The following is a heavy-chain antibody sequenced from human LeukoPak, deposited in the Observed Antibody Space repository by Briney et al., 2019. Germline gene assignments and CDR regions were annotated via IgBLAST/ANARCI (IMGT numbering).Heavy chain of an antibody. D-gene: IGHD1-26*01. CDR3: ARVGAKKNHYYGMDV. J-gene: IGHJ6*02. CDR2: IYTSGST. V-gene: IGHV4-4*07. CDR1: GGSISSYY. Sequence: PSETLSLTCTVSGGSISSYYWSWIRQPAGKGLEWIGRIYTSGSTNYNPSLKSRVTMSVDTSKNQFSLKLSSVTAADTALYYCARVGAKKNHYYGMDVWGQGTTATVSS.